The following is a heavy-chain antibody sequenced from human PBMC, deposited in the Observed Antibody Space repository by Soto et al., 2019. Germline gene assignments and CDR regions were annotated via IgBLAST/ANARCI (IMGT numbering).Heavy chain of an antibody. Sequence: PGGSLRLSCAASGFTFSSYWMSWVRQAPGKGLEWVANIKQDGSEKYYVDSVKGRFTISRDNAKNSLYLQMNSLRAEDTAVYYCARGGYGSGSYYVDYWGQGTLVTVSS. CDR3: ARGGYGSGSYYVDY. J-gene: IGHJ4*02. CDR1: GFTFSSYW. D-gene: IGHD3-10*01. V-gene: IGHV3-7*04. CDR2: IKQDGSEK.